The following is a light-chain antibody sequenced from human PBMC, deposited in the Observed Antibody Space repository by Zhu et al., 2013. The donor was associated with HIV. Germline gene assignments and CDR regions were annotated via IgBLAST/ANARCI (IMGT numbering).Light chain of an antibody. CDR1: NIGSKS. Sequence: SYELTQPPSVSVAPEETARITCGGNNIGSKSVHWYQQRPGQAPVLLIYDDFDRPSGIPERFSGSNSGNTATLTISRVEAGDEADYYCQVWDNINDHLVVFGGGTKLTVL. CDR2: DDF. J-gene: IGLJ2*01. CDR3: QVWDNINDHLVV. V-gene: IGLV3-21*04.